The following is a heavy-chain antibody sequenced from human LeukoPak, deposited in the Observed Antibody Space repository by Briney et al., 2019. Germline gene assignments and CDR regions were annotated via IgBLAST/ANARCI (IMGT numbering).Heavy chain of an antibody. CDR2: ISSGGNTI. V-gene: IGHV3-48*03. J-gene: IGHJ4*02. CDR3: ARDYGGSSPFDY. CDR1: GFTFNSET. Sequence: PGGSLRLSCAASGFTFNSETMNWVRQAPGKGLEWVSYISSGGNTIYYADSVKGRFTISRDNAKNSLYLQMDSLRAEDTAVYYCARDYGGSSPFDYWGQGTLVTVSS. D-gene: IGHD4-23*01.